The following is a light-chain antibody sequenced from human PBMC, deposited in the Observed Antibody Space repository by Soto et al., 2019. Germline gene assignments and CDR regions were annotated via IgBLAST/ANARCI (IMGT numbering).Light chain of an antibody. CDR2: WAS. CDR3: QHYYSTPRT. V-gene: IGKV4-1*01. Sequence: DIVMTQSTDSLAVSLGERATINCKSSQSVLYSSNNKNYLAWYQQKPGQPPKLLIYWASTRESGVPDRFSGSGSGTDFTLTISSLQTEDVAVYYYQHYYSTPRTFGQGTKVEIK. J-gene: IGKJ1*01. CDR1: QSVLYSSNNKNY.